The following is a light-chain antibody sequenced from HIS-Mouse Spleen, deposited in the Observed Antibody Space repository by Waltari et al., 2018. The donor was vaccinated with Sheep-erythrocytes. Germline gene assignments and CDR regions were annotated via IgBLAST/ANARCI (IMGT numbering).Light chain of an antibody. V-gene: IGLV2-11*01. CDR2: DVS. Sequence: QSALTQPRSVSGSPGQSVTISCTGTSSDVGGYNYVSWYQQQPGKAPKLMIYDVSKGPSGVPVSFSGSKSGNTASLTISGLQAEDEADYYCCSYAGSYNHVFATGTKVTVL. CDR1: SSDVGGYNY. J-gene: IGLJ1*01. CDR3: CSYAGSYNHV.